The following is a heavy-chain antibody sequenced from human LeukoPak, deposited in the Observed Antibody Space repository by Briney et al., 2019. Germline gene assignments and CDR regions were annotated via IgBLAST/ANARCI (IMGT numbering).Heavy chain of an antibody. D-gene: IGHD2-2*01. J-gene: IGHJ6*02. CDR2: ISAYNGNT. CDR3: ARDSHIVVVPAAIRYYYYGMDV. Sequence: ASVKVSCKASGYTFTSYGISWVRQAPGQGLEWMGWISAYNGNTNYAQKLQGRVTMTTDTSTSTAYMELRSLRSDDTAVYYCARDSHIVVVPAAIRYYYYGMDVWGQGTTVTVSS. V-gene: IGHV1-18*01. CDR1: GYTFTSYG.